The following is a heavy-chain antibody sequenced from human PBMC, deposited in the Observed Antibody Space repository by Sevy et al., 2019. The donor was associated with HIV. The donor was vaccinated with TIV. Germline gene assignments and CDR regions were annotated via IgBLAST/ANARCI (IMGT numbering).Heavy chain of an antibody. CDR3: AKGGSRGLVPDDAFDI. CDR1: GFTFSSYA. V-gene: IGHV3-23*01. D-gene: IGHD6-19*01. CDR2: ISGSGGST. Sequence: GGSLRLSCAASGFTFSSYAMSWVRQAPGKGLEWVSAISGSGGSTYYADSVKGRFTISRDNSKNTLYLQMNSLRAEDTAVYYCAKGGSRGLVPDDAFDIWGHGTMVTVSS. J-gene: IGHJ3*02.